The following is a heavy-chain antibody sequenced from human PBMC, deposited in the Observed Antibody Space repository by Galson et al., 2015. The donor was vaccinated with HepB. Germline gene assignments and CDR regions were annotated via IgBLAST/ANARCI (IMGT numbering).Heavy chain of an antibody. D-gene: IGHD3-10*01. CDR1: GFTFSSNS. CDR3: ERGMVGSGSYVFDY. J-gene: IGHJ4*02. V-gene: IGHV3-48*02. CDR2: ISSSSGTI. Sequence: LRLSCAASGFTFSSNSMNWVRRAPGKGPEWLSYISSSSGTIYTADSVKGRFTISRDNAKNSLYLQMNSLRDEDSAMYYCERGMVGSGSYVFDYWGQGTLVTVSS.